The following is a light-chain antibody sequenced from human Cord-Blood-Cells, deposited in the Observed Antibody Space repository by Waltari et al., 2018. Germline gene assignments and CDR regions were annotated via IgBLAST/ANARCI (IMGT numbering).Light chain of an antibody. CDR1: QSVRSCY. J-gene: IGKJ2*01. CDR2: GAS. CDR3: HQYGSSPMYA. V-gene: IGKV3-20*01. Sequence: EIVLTHSPGTLSLSPGKRATLSFRASQSVRSCYLASYQQKPGQAPGLLIYGASSRATGTPDRFSGSGSGTDFTLTISRLEPEDFAVYYCHQYGSSPMYAFGQGTKLEIK.